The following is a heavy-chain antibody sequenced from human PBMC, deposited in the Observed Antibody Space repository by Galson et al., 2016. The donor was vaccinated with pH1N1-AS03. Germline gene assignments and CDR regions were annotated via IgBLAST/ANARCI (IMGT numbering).Heavy chain of an antibody. J-gene: IGHJ3*01. CDR3: AKGYSASPSGAFDV. CDR2: IIPMLDIP. CDR1: GGTFSTYA. D-gene: IGHD1-14*01. Sequence: SVKVSCKASGGTFSTYAISWVRQAPGQGLEWMGRIIPMLDIPDYAQKFQVRVTITADKSTRTAYIELTNLRSEDTALYYCAKGYSASPSGAFDVWGQGTMVTVSS. V-gene: IGHV1-69*04.